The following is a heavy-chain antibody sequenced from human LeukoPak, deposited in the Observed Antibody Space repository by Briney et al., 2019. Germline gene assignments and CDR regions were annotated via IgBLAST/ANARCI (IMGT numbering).Heavy chain of an antibody. CDR2: INPNSGGT. D-gene: IGHD3-22*01. Sequence: ASVTVSCKASGYTFTGYYMHWVRQAPGQGLEWMGWINPNSGGTNYAQKFQGRVTMTRDTSISTAYMELSRLRSDDTAVYYCARLMGGSGYYVFDYWGQGTLVTVSS. V-gene: IGHV1-2*02. CDR3: ARLMGGSGYYVFDY. J-gene: IGHJ4*02. CDR1: GYTFTGYY.